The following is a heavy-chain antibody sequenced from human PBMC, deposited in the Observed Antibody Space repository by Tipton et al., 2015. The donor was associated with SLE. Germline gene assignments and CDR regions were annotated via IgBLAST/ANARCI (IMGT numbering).Heavy chain of an antibody. V-gene: IGHV1-18*01. CDR3: ARAGDDSRGYDFIHHFYFMDV. D-gene: IGHD3-22*01. CDR2: ISPHNGNT. J-gene: IGHJ6*03. CDR1: GYTFRNYA. Sequence: QLVQSGAEMKKPGASVKVSCKASGYTFRNYAINWVRQAPGQGLEWVGWISPHNGNTDYAEKVQGRVTLTTDTSTSTAYMELRSLRSDDTAVYYCARAGDDSRGYDFIHHFYFMDVWGKGTTVTVSS.